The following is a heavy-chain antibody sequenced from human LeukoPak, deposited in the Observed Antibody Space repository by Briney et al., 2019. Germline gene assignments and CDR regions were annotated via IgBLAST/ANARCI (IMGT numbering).Heavy chain of an antibody. V-gene: IGHV1-2*02. D-gene: IGHD5-24*01. CDR1: GFTFKAFY. CDR2: INANSGGA. CDR3: ARDPIDGYYHLDY. Sequence: ASVKVSCKTSGFTFKAFYMYWVRQAPGQGLEWMGWINANSGGASYAPKFQGRVTMTRDTSISTAYMELSGLTSDDTAAYYCARDPIDGYYHLDYWGQGTLVTVSS. J-gene: IGHJ4*02.